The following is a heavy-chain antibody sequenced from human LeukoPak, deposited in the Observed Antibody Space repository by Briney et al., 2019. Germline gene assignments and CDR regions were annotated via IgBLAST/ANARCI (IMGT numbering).Heavy chain of an antibody. CDR1: GGTFSSYA. V-gene: IGHV1-69*13. CDR2: IIPIFGTA. Sequence: SVQVSCKASGGTFSSYAISWVRPATGPGLEWMGGIIPIFGTANYAQKFQGRVTITADESTSTAYTELSSLRAEDTAVYYCARGLKNSRGWKGENYYMDVWGKGTTVTVSS. D-gene: IGHD6-19*01. CDR3: ARGLKNSRGWKGENYYMDV. J-gene: IGHJ6*03.